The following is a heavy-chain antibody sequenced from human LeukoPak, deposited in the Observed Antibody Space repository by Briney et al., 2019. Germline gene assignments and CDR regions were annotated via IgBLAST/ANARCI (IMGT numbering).Heavy chain of an antibody. V-gene: IGHV3-74*01. J-gene: IGHJ4*02. CDR2: INTDGSST. D-gene: IGHD3-22*01. CDR3: ARQSYYYDSSGYYHDY. Sequence: GGSLGLSCAASGFTFSTYWMHWVRQAPGKGLVWVSRINTDGSSTTYADSVKGRFTISRDNARNTLYLQVSSLRAEDTSVYYCARQSYYYDSSGYYHDYWGQGTLVTVSS. CDR1: GFTFSTYW.